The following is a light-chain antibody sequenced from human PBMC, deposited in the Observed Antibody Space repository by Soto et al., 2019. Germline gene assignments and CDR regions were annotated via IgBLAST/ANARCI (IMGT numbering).Light chain of an antibody. Sequence: QSALTQPRSVSGSPGQSVTISCTGTSSDVGDYNYLSWYQQHPGKAPKLMIYDVSKRPSGVPDRFSGSKSGNTASLTISGLQAEDEADYYCCSYAGSYTYVFGTGTKLTVL. J-gene: IGLJ1*01. V-gene: IGLV2-11*01. CDR3: CSYAGSYTYV. CDR2: DVS. CDR1: SSDVGDYNY.